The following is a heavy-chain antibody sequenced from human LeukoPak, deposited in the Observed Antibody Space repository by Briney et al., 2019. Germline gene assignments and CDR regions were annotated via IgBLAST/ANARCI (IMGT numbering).Heavy chain of an antibody. CDR2: ISAYNGNT. CDR3: ARDHAAMTTVTDWGAFDI. Sequence: ASVKVSCKASGYTFTSYGISWVRQARGQGLEWMGWISAYNGNTNYAQKLQGRVTMTTDTSTSTAYMELRSLRSDDTAVYYCARDHAAMTTVTDWGAFDIWGQGTMVTVSS. CDR1: GYTFTSYG. V-gene: IGHV1-18*01. D-gene: IGHD4-17*01. J-gene: IGHJ3*02.